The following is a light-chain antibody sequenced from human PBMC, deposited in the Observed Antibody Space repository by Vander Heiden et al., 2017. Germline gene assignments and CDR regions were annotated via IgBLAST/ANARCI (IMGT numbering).Light chain of an antibody. CDR1: QSIGGY. V-gene: IGKV1-39*01. Sequence: IQVAQSPSSLSASVGDRVTITCRSSQSIGGYLNWYQQKPGKAPTVLMYAASSLHRGVPPRFSGSGSGTEFTLTISSLQPEDFATYYCQQSYNTPRTFGQGTKVEIK. CDR3: QQSYNTPRT. J-gene: IGKJ1*01. CDR2: AAS.